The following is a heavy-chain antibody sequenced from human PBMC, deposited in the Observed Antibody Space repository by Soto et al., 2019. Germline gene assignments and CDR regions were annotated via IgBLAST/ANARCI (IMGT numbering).Heavy chain of an antibody. J-gene: IGHJ4*02. CDR2: IRSKAYGGTT. CDR1: GFTFGDYA. Sequence: VQLVESGGGLVQPGRSLRLSCTASGFTFGDYAMSWFRQAPGKGLEWVGFIRSKAYGGTTEYAASVKGRFTISRDDSKSIAYLQMNSLKTEDTAVYYCTSLLGCPDAASDYWGQGTLVTVSS. V-gene: IGHV3-49*03. CDR3: TSLLGCPDAASDY. D-gene: IGHD1-26*01.